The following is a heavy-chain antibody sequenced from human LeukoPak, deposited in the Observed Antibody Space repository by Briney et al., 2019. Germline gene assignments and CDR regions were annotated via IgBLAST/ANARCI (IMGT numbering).Heavy chain of an antibody. V-gene: IGHV3-43D*03. D-gene: IGHD2-2*03. CDR3: ARPSPLDIVVVPAAGGYYYYYMDV. CDR1: GFTFDDYA. Sequence: PGGSLRLSCVASGFTFDDYAMHWVRQAPGKGLEWVSLISWDGGSTYYADSVKGRFTISRDNAKNSLYLQMNSLRAEDTAVYYCARPSPLDIVVVPAAGGYYYYYMDVWGKGTTVTVSS. J-gene: IGHJ6*03. CDR2: ISWDGGST.